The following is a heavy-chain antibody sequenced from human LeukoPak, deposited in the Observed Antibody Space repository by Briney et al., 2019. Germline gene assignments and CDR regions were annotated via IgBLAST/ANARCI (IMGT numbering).Heavy chain of an antibody. CDR2: ISAYNGNT. V-gene: IGHV1-18*01. CDR1: GYTFTSYG. Sequence: ASVKVSCKASGYTFTSYGISWVRQAPGQGLEWMGWISAYNGNTNYAQKLQGRVAMTTDTSTSTAYMELRSLRSDDTAVYYCARDNRGYCSSTSCYSGWFDPWGQGTLVTVSS. J-gene: IGHJ5*02. CDR3: ARDNRGYCSSTSCYSGWFDP. D-gene: IGHD2-2*01.